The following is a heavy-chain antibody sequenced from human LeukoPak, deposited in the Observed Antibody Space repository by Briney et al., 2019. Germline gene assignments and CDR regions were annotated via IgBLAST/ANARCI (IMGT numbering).Heavy chain of an antibody. J-gene: IGHJ4*02. V-gene: IGHV3-30*01. CDR2: ISYDGSNK. CDR3: ARGMRAYCRGDCYSPFDY. D-gene: IGHD2-21*02. Sequence: PGGSLRLSCAASGFTFSSYAMHWVRQAPGKGLEWVAVISYDGSNKYYADSVKGRFTISRDNSKNTLYLQMNSLRAEDTAVYYCARGMRAYCRGDCYSPFDYWGQGTLVTVSS. CDR1: GFTFSSYA.